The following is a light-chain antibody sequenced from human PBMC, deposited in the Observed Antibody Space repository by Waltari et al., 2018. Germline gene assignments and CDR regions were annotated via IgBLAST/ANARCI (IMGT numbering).Light chain of an antibody. CDR2: KAS. CDR3: QQYNSDSHS. CDR1: RSISTW. V-gene: IGKV1-5*03. Sequence: DIQMTQSPSSLSASVGDKVTITCRAIRSISTWLDWFQLKPGKAPKLPIYKASNLESGVPSRFSGSGSGTEFTLTISSLLPEDFATYYCQQYNSDSHSFGQGTRLEIK. J-gene: IGKJ2*01.